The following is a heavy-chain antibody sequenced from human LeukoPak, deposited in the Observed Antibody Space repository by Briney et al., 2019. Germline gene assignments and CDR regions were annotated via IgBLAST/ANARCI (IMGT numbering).Heavy chain of an antibody. CDR1: GFTFSTYA. CDR3: AREISNGWGYFDY. Sequence: GGSLRLSCAASGFTFSTYAMTWVRQAPGKGLEWVSDISGDGSITYYADSVRGRFTISRDNSNNRLYLQMNSLRAEDTAIYYCAREISNGWGYFDYWGQGSLVIVSP. J-gene: IGHJ4*02. CDR2: ISGDGSIT. V-gene: IGHV3-23*01. D-gene: IGHD6-19*01.